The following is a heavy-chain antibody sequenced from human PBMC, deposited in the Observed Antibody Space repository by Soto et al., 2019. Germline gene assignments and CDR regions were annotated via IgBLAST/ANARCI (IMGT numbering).Heavy chain of an antibody. CDR3: AKDLLDYADYEGYYYGMDV. CDR2: ISYDGSNK. D-gene: IGHD4-17*01. V-gene: IGHV3-30*18. CDR1: VFTLSRHG. Sequence: LRLSCAASVFTLSRHGMHWVRQAPGNGLEWVAVISYDGSNKYYSDSVKGRLTISRDNSKNTLYLQMKSMRAEDTAVFYCAKDLLDYADYEGYYYGMDVWGHGTTVTF. J-gene: IGHJ6*02.